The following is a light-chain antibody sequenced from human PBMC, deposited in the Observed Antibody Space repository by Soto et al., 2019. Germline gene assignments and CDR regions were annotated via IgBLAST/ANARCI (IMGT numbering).Light chain of an antibody. CDR2: GAS. CDR3: QRLKSYPIP. V-gene: IGKV1-9*01. Sequence: DIQLTQSPSFLSASVGDRVTITCRASQGISSYLAWYQQKPGKAPKLLIYGASTLQRGVSSRFSGSGSGTEFTLTISSLQPEDFATYCGQRLKSYPIPFGQGTRLDIK. CDR1: QGISSY. J-gene: IGKJ5*01.